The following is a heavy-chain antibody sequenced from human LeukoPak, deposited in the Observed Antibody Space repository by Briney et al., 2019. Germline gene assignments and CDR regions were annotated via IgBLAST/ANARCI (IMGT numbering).Heavy chain of an antibody. V-gene: IGHV4-34*01. CDR1: GGSFSGYY. Sequence: SETLSLTCAVYGGSFSGYYWSWVRQPPAKGLEWIGEINHGESTNYNPSLKSRVTISVDTSKNQFSLKLSSVTAADTAVYYCARGGYYDILTGYYNVAYFDYWGQGTLVTVSS. D-gene: IGHD3-9*01. CDR2: INHGEST. J-gene: IGHJ4*02. CDR3: ARGGYYDILTGYYNVAYFDY.